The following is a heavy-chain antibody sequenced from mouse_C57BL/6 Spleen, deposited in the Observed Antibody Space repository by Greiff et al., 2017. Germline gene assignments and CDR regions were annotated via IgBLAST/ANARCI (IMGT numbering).Heavy chain of an antibody. Sequence: QVQLQQPGAELVKPGASVQLSCKASGYTFTSYWMQWVQQRPGQGLEWIGEIDPSDSYTNYNQQFKGKATLTVDTSSSTAYMQLSSLTYDDSAGYYCARSCNYPNWYFDVWGTGTTVTVSS. CDR1: GYTFTSYW. J-gene: IGHJ1*03. V-gene: IGHV1-50*01. CDR3: ARSCNYPNWYFDV. D-gene: IGHD2-1*01. CDR2: IDPSDSYT.